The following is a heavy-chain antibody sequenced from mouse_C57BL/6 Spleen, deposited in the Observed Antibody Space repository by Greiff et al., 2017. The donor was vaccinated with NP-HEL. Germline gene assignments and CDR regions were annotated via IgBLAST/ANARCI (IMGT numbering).Heavy chain of an antibody. J-gene: IGHJ3*01. V-gene: IGHV2-2*01. D-gene: IGHD1-1*01. CDR2: IWSGGST. Sequence: VQLQQSGPGLVQPSQSLSITCTVSGFSLTSYGVHWVRQSPGKGLEWLGVIWSGGSTDYNAAFISRLSISKDNSKSQVFFKMNSLQADDTAIYYCARGGYGSSSFAYWGQGTLVTVSA. CDR3: ARGGYGSSSFAY. CDR1: GFSLTSYG.